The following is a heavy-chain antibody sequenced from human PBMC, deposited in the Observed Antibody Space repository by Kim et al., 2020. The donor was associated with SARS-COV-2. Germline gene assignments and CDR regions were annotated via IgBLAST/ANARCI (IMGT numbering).Heavy chain of an antibody. D-gene: IGHD3-22*01. V-gene: IGHV5-51*01. CDR2: IYPGDSDA. J-gene: IGHJ3*02. Sequence: GESLKISCKGSGYTFINHWIGLVRQKPGKGLEWMGIIYPGDSDARNSPSFQGQVTISVDTAITTAYLQWSSLKASDTAMYYCARLRYYDTSGSYATFDIWGQGTMVTVSS. CDR3: ARLRYYDTSGSYATFDI. CDR1: GYTFINHW.